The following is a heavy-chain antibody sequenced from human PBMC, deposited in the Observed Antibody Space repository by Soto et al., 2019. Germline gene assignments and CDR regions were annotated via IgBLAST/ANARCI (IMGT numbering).Heavy chain of an antibody. CDR3: ARAAQYSSSASALDY. CDR1: GGSISSYY. J-gene: IGHJ4*02. CDR2: IYYSGST. D-gene: IGHD6-6*01. V-gene: IGHV4-59*01. Sequence: QVQLQESSPGLVKPSETLSLTCTVSGGSISSYYWSWIRQPPGKGLEWIGYIYYSGSTNYNPSLKSRVTISVDTSKNQFSLKLSSVTAADTAVYYCARAAQYSSSASALDYWGQGTLVTVSS.